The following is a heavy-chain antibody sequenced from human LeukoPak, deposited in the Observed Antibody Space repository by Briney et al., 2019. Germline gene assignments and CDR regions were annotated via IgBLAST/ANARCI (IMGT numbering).Heavy chain of an antibody. D-gene: IGHD3-10*01. CDR3: ATDMVRGVIVSDY. Sequence: GGSLRLSCAASGFTFSSYGMQWVRQAPGKGLEWVAVIWYDGSNKYYADSVKGRFTISRDNSKNTLYLQMNSLRAEDTAVYYCATDMVRGVIVSDYWGQGTLVTVSS. CDR2: IWYDGSNK. J-gene: IGHJ4*02. CDR1: GFTFSSYG. V-gene: IGHV3-33*01.